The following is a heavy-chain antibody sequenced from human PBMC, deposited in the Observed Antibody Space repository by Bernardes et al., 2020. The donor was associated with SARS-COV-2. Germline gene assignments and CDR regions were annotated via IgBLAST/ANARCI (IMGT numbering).Heavy chain of an antibody. CDR1: GFTFSSYA. V-gene: IGHV3-30-3*01. Sequence: GGSLRLSCAASGFTFSSYAMHWVRQAPGKGLDWVAVISYDGSNKYYADSVKGRFTISRDNSKNTLYLQMNSLRAEDTAVYYCARALVMGGDYGMDVWGQGTTVTVSS. D-gene: IGHD6-13*01. CDR2: ISYDGSNK. J-gene: IGHJ6*02. CDR3: ARALVMGGDYGMDV.